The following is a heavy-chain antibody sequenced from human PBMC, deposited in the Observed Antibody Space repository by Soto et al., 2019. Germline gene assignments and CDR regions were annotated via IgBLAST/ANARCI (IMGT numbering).Heavy chain of an antibody. J-gene: IGHJ5*02. CDR3: AKHRDCSANTCPTGHWFNP. CDR1: GFTSSGYA. CDR2: IDGSGAT. V-gene: IGHV3-23*05. Sequence: GESLRLSCAASGFTSSGYAMSWVRQSPGKGLEWVSTIDGSGATYYIDTVRSRFAISRDNSKNTVYLQMNSLCVEDTAVYHFAKHRDCSANTCPTGHWFNPWGEGTLVTVSS. D-gene: IGHD2-15*01.